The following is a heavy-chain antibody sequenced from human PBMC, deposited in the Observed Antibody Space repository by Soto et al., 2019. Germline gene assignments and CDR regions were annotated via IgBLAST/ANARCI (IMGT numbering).Heavy chain of an antibody. J-gene: IGHJ5*02. CDR2: IIPIFGTA. V-gene: IGHV1-69*01. D-gene: IGHD6-6*01. CDR3: ARGKRDSSSSGFDP. CDR1: GCTFSSYA. Sequence: QVQLVQSGAEVKKPVSSVKFSCMASGCTFSSYAISWVRQAPGQGLEWMGGIIPIFGTANYAQKFQGRVTITADESTSTAYMELSSLRSEDTAVDYCARGKRDSSSSGFDPWGQGTLVTVS.